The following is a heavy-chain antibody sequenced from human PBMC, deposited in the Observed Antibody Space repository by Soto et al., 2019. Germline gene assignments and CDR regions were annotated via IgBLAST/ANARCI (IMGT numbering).Heavy chain of an antibody. J-gene: IGHJ6*02. CDR3: TIGLGGV. V-gene: IGHV3-15*07. Sequence: PGGSLRLSCAASGFTVSNDWMNWVRQAPGEGLEWVGRINRKTDGGTTDYASPVKGRFTISRDDSKNTLSLQMNSLKSDDTAVYYCTIGLGGVWGQGTTVTVSS. CDR2: INRKTDGGTT. CDR1: GFTVSNDW. D-gene: IGHD3-10*01.